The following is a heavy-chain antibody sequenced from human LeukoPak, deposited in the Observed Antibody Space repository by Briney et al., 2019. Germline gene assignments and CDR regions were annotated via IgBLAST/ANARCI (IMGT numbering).Heavy chain of an antibody. CDR3: AREEGLMIVVPKIVWFDP. V-gene: IGHV4-34*01. J-gene: IGHJ5*02. Sequence: PSETLSLTCAVYGGSFSGYYWSWIRQPPGKGLEWIGEINHSGSTNYNPSLKSRVTISVDTSKNQFSLKLSSVTAADTAVYYCAREEGLMIVVPKIVWFDPWGQGTLVTVSS. CDR1: GGSFSGYY. CDR2: INHSGST. D-gene: IGHD3-22*01.